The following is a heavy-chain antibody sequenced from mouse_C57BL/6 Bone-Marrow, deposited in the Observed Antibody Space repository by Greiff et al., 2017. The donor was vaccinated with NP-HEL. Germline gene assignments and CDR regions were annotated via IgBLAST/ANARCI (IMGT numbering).Heavy chain of an antibody. CDR1: GYTFTSYW. CDR3: AGSWFAY. Sequence: QVQLKQPGAELVKPGASVKMSCKASGYTFTSYWISWVKQRPGQGLEWIGDIYPGSGSTNYNEKFKSKATLTVDTSSSTAYMQLSSLTSEDSAVYYCAGSWFAYWGQGTLVTVSA. CDR2: IYPGSGST. V-gene: IGHV1-55*01. J-gene: IGHJ3*01.